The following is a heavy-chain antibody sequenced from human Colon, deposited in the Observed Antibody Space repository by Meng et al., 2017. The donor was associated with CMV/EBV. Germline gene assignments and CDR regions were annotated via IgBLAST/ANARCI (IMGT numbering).Heavy chain of an antibody. Sequence: SVKVSCKASGGTFSTYTITWVRQAPGQGLEWMGRIIPILNRPDYAQSFQGRVSITADKSTSTAYMELSSLRSEDTAVYYCARRFCSSSSCSLDYWGQGTLVTVSS. CDR3: ARRFCSSSSCSLDY. CDR2: IIPILNRP. D-gene: IGHD2-2*01. J-gene: IGHJ4*02. V-gene: IGHV1-69*02. CDR1: GGTFSTYT.